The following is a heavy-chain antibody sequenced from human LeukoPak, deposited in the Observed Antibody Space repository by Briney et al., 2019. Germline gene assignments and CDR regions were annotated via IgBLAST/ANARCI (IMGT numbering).Heavy chain of an antibody. D-gene: IGHD2/OR15-2a*01. CDR3: ARDSAPNLLAYFDY. CDR2: INHSGST. Sequence: SETLSLTSAVYGGSFSGYYWSWIRQPPGKGLEWIGEINHSGSTNYNPSLKSRVTISVDTSKNQFSLKLSSVTAADTAVYYCARDSAPNLLAYFDYWGQGILVTVSS. J-gene: IGHJ4*02. V-gene: IGHV4-34*01. CDR1: GGSFSGYY.